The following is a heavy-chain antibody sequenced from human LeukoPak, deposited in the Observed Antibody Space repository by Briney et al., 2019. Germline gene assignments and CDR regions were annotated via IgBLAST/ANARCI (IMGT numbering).Heavy chain of an antibody. CDR3: ARDLGYCTNGVCYISWFDP. CDR2: INPNSGGT. CDR1: GYTFTGYY. D-gene: IGHD2-8*01. Sequence: ASVKVSCKASGYTFTGYYMHWVRQAPGQGLEWMGWINPNSGGTNYAQKFQGRVTMTRDTSISTAYMELSRLRSDDTAVYYCARDLGYCTNGVCYISWFDPWGQGTLVTVSS. J-gene: IGHJ5*02. V-gene: IGHV1-2*02.